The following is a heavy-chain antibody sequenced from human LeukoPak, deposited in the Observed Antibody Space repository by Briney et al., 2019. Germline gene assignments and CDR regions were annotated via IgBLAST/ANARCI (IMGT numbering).Heavy chain of an antibody. Sequence: GGSLRLSCAASGFTFSSYSMNWVRQAPGKGLEWVSSISSSSSYIYYADSVKGRFTISRDNAKNSLYLQMNSLRAEDTAVYYCARERSGEYAFDIWGQGTMVTVSS. D-gene: IGHD3-10*01. CDR3: ARERSGEYAFDI. V-gene: IGHV3-21*01. CDR2: ISSSSSYI. J-gene: IGHJ3*02. CDR1: GFTFSSYS.